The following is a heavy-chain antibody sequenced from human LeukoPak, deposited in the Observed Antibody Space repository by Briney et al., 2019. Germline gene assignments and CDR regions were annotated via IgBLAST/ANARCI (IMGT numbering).Heavy chain of an antibody. CDR3: ARTLAGSWYEFDY. Sequence: PGGSLRLSCAASGFTFSSYGMHWVRQAPGKGLEWVSVIYSGGSTYYADSVKGRFTVSRDNSKNTLYLQMNSLRAEDTAVYYCARTLAGSWYEFDYWGQGTLVTVSS. CDR1: GFTFSSYG. CDR2: IYSGGST. V-gene: IGHV3-53*01. J-gene: IGHJ4*02. D-gene: IGHD6-13*01.